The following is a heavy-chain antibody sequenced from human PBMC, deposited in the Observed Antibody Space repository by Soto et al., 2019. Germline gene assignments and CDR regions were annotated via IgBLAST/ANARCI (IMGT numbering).Heavy chain of an antibody. CDR3: ARSVGVVTYNWFDP. CDR1: GYTFTSYG. J-gene: IGHJ5*02. V-gene: IGHV1-18*04. D-gene: IGHD3-3*01. CDR2: ISAYNGNT. Sequence: QVQLVQSGAEVKKPGASVKVSCKASGYTFTSYGISWVRQAPGQGLEWMGWISAYNGNTNYAQKLQGRVTMTTDTSTSTGYMELRSRRSDDTAVDYCARSVGVVTYNWFDPWGQGTLVTVSS.